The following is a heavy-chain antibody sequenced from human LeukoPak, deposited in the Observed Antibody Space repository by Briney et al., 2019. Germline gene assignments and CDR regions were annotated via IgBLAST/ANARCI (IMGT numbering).Heavy chain of an antibody. CDR3: TRQMLSATIDY. V-gene: IGHV3-7*05. CDR2: INQDESEK. D-gene: IGHD2-15*01. Sequence: GGSLRLSCAASGFTFNSYWMTWVRQAPGKRLEWVANINQDESEKYYVDSVKGRFTVSRDNAKNSLYLQMNSLRAEDTAVYYCTRQMLSATIDYWGQGTLVTVSS. J-gene: IGHJ4*02. CDR1: GFTFNSYW.